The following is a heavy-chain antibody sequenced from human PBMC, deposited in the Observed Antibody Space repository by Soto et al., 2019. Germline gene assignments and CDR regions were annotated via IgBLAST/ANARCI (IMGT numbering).Heavy chain of an antibody. Sequence: ASVKVSCKASGYTFTSYGINWVRQAPRQWLEWMGWISAYNCNKNNEQKLQGRVTMTTDTSTGTAYIQPRSLRSDDTAVYYCARVPYYYDSSGWYYFEYWRQGTIVTVSS. CDR2: ISAYNCNK. CDR1: GYTFTSYG. J-gene: IGHJ4*02. D-gene: IGHD3-22*01. V-gene: IGHV1-18*01. CDR3: ARVPYYYDSSGWYYFEY.